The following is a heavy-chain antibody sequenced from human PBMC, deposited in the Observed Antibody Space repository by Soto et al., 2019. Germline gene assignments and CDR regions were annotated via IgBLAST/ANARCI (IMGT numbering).Heavy chain of an antibody. D-gene: IGHD3-3*01. Sequence: LRLSCAASGFTFSSYAMHWVRQAPGKGLEWVAVISYDGSNKYYADSVKGRFTISRDNSKNTLYLQMNSLRAEDTAVYYCARDKKLRFLEYLYYYYYYGMDVWGQGTTVTVSS. CDR1: GFTFSSYA. V-gene: IGHV3-30-3*01. J-gene: IGHJ6*02. CDR3: ARDKKLRFLEYLYYYYYYGMDV. CDR2: ISYDGSNK.